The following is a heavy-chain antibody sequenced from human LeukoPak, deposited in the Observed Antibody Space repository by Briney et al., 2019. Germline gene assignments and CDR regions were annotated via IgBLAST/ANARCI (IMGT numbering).Heavy chain of an antibody. J-gene: IGHJ3*02. CDR3: ARHRMYYYDSSGRGVADAFDI. CDR1: GGSISSSSYY. D-gene: IGHD3-22*01. Sequence: SETLSLTCTVSGGSISSSSYYWGSIREPPGKGLEWIGSIYYSGSTYYNPSLKSRVTISVDTSKNQFSLKLSSVTAADTAVYYCARHRMYYYDSSGRGVADAFDIWGQGTMVTVSS. V-gene: IGHV4-39*01. CDR2: IYYSGST.